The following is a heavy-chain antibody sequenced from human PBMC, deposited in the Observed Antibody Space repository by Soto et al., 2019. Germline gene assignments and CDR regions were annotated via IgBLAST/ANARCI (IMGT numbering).Heavy chain of an antibody. J-gene: IGHJ4*02. CDR2: IYYSGRT. CDR1: GGSISSYY. D-gene: IGHD5-12*01. CDR3: ARLVEMATSTVFDY. V-gene: IGHV4-59*08. Sequence: QVQLQESGPGLVKPSETLSLTCTVSGGSISSYYWSWIRQPPGKGLEWIGYIYYSGRTNYNPSLKIRVTISVDTSKSQFSLKLSSVTAADPAVYYCARLVEMATSTVFDYWGQGTLVTVSS.